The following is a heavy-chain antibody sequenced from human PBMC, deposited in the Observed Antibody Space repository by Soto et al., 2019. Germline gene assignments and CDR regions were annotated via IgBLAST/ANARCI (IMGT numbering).Heavy chain of an antibody. Sequence: QVQLVESGGGVVQPGTSLRLSCAASGFTFSNYGMHWVRQAPGKGLDCVASISSDGSSKYYADSVKGRFTIFRDNSKNTLNLEMNSLRVEDTAVYYCAKVVEQQLVRCGLDCWGQGTLVTVSS. CDR2: ISSDGSSK. CDR1: GFTFSNYG. D-gene: IGHD6-13*01. CDR3: AKVVEQQLVRCGLDC. V-gene: IGHV3-30*18. J-gene: IGHJ4*02.